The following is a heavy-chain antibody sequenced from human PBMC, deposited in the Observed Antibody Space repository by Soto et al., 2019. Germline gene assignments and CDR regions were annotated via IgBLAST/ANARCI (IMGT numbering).Heavy chain of an antibody. J-gene: IGHJ6*02. Sequence: TSETLSLTCTVSGGSISSYYWSWIRQPPGKGLEWIGYIYYSGSTNYNPSLKSRVTISVDTSKNQFSLKLSSVTAADTAVYYCAASCVACGGFNYYGMDVWGQGTTVTVSS. D-gene: IGHD2-21*01. CDR1: GGSISSYY. V-gene: IGHV4-59*12. CDR3: AASCVACGGFNYYGMDV. CDR2: IYYSGST.